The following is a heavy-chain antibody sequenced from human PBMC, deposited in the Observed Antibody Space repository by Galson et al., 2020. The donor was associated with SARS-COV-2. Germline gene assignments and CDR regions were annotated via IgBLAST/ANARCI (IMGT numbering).Heavy chain of an antibody. CDR1: GGSISSSSYY. J-gene: IGHJ4*02. CDR3: ASIPSPYYNQPQIDY. D-gene: IGHD3-10*01. Sequence: SETLSLTCTVSGGSISSSSYYWGWIRQPPGTGLEWIGSIYYSGSTYYNPSLKSRVTISVDTSKNQFSLKLSSVTAADTAVYYCASIPSPYYNQPQIDYWGQGTLVTVSS. CDR2: IYYSGST. V-gene: IGHV4-39*01.